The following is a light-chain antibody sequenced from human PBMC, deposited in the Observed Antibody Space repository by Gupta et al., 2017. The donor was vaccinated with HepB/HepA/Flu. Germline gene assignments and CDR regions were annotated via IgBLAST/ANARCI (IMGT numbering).Light chain of an antibody. Sequence: QSALTQPASVSGSPGQSITISCTGTSSDVGSYNLVSWYQQHPGKAPKLMIYEVSKRPSGVSNRCSGSKSGNTASLTISGLQAEDEADYYCCSYIGGGTKLTVL. V-gene: IGLV2-23*02. J-gene: IGLJ2*01. CDR1: SSDVGSYNL. CDR3: CSY. CDR2: EVS.